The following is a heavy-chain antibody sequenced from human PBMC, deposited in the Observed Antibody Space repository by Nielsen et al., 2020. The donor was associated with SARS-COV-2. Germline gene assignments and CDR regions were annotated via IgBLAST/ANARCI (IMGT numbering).Heavy chain of an antibody. V-gene: IGHV4-59*08. CDR3: ARLVGAIHFDY. D-gene: IGHD1-26*01. Sequence: SEILSLTCTVSGVSISSYYWSWIRQPPGKGLEWIGYIYYSGSTNYNPSLMSRVTISVDTSKNQFSLKLNSVTAADTAVYYCARLVGAIHFDYWGQGTLVTVSS. J-gene: IGHJ4*02. CDR1: GVSISSYY. CDR2: IYYSGST.